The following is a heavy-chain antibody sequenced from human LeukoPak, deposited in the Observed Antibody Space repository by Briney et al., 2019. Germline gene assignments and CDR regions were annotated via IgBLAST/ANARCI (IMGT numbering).Heavy chain of an antibody. CDR2: ISYDGSNK. CDR3: ARDRLAVAGRGYDAFDI. V-gene: IGHV3-30*19. D-gene: IGHD6-19*01. J-gene: IGHJ3*02. CDR1: GFMFSAYG. Sequence: GGSLRLSCAASGFMFSAYGMHWVRQAPGKGLEWVAVISYDGSNKYYADSVKGRCTISRDNSKNTLYLQMNSLRAEDTAVYYCARDRLAVAGRGYDAFDIWGQGTMVTVSS.